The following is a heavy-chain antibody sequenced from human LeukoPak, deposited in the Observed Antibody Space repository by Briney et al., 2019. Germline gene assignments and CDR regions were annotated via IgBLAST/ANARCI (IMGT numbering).Heavy chain of an antibody. D-gene: IGHD6-19*01. CDR1: GFTFSSYG. Sequence: GGSLRLSCAASGFTFSSYGMQWVRQAPGKGLEWGAVISYDGSNKYYADSVKGRFTISRDNSKNTLYLQMNSLRAEDTAVYYCAKMPRYSSGWYRFDPWGQGTLVTVSS. J-gene: IGHJ5*02. CDR3: AKMPRYSSGWYRFDP. V-gene: IGHV3-30*18. CDR2: ISYDGSNK.